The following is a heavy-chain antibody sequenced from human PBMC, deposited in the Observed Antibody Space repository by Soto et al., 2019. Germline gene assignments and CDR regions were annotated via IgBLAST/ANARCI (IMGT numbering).Heavy chain of an antibody. Sequence: GGSLRLSCAASGFTFSSYTMNWVRQAPGKGLEWVSSISSSGSYIYYADSVKGRFTISRDNAKNSLYLQMNSLRAEDTAVYYCARDRARNFDYWGQGTLVTVSS. CDR3: ARDRARNFDY. CDR2: ISSSGSYI. J-gene: IGHJ4*02. V-gene: IGHV3-21*01. CDR1: GFTFSSYT.